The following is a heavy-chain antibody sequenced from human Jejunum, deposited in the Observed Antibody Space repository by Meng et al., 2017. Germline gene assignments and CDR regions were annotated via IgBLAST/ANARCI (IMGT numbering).Heavy chain of an antibody. D-gene: IGHD6-13*01. Sequence: LRLSCAISGDSVSSNSASWNWVRQSPARGLEWLGRTYYRSKWYNEYAVSVKGRITINPDTSKNQFSLQLNSVTPEDTAVYYCARGSSRHPDNWGQGTLVTVSS. J-gene: IGHJ4*02. V-gene: IGHV6-1*01. CDR1: GDSVSSNSAS. CDR3: ARGSSRHPDN. CDR2: TYYRSKWYN.